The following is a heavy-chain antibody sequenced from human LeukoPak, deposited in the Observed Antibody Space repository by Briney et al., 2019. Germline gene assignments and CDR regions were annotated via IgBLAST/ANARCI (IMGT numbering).Heavy chain of an antibody. J-gene: IGHJ4*02. CDR3: ARGPDYDILADYFDY. V-gene: IGHV3-30*04. CDR1: GFTFSNYA. Sequence: PGGPLRLSCAASGFTFSNYALHWVRQAPGKGLEWVAVISYDGSNEFYADSVRGRFTISRDNSKNTLFLQMNSLRPEDTAVYYCARGPDYDILADYFDYWGQGTLVTVSS. CDR2: ISYDGSNE. D-gene: IGHD3-9*01.